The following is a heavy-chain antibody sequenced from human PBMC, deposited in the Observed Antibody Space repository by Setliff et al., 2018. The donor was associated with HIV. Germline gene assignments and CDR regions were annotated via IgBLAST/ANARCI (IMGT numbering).Heavy chain of an antibody. CDR3: ARDGYSSSWYVISGSFDY. Sequence: ETLSLTCAVYGGSFSAYYWSWIRQTPGKGLEWIGEINHSGGTNYNPSLKSRVTMSVDTSKNQFSLKLSSVTAADTAVYYCARDGYSSSWYVISGSFDYWGQGILVTV. D-gene: IGHD6-13*01. V-gene: IGHV4-34*01. CDR1: GGSFSAYY. CDR2: INHSGGT. J-gene: IGHJ4*02.